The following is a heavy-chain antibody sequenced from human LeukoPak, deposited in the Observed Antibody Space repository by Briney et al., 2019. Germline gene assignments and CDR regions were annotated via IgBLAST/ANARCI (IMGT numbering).Heavy chain of an antibody. V-gene: IGHV4-61*01. CDR3: ARGRYGDYGFDY. Sequence: PSETLSLTCTVSRGSISGSIRSYYWSWIRQPPGKGLEWIGYIYYSGSTNYSPSLKSRVTVSVDTSKNQFSLKLTSVTAADTAVYFCARGRYGDYGFDYWGQGTLVTVSS. CDR1: RGSISGSIRSYY. J-gene: IGHJ4*02. D-gene: IGHD4-17*01. CDR2: IYYSGST.